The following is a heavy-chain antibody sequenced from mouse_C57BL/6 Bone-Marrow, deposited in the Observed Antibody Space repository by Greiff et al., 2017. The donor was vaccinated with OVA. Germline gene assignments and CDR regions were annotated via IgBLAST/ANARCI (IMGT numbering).Heavy chain of an antibody. CDR1: GFSLTSYG. J-gene: IGHJ3*01. CDR3: ARNVHGFAY. CDR2: IWSGGST. Sequence: VQLQQSGPGLVQPSQRLSITCTVSGFSLTSYGVHWVRQSPGKGLEWLGVIWSGGSTDYNAAFISRLSISKDNSKSQVFFKMNSLQADDTAIYYCARNVHGFAYWGQGTLVTVSA. V-gene: IGHV2-2*01.